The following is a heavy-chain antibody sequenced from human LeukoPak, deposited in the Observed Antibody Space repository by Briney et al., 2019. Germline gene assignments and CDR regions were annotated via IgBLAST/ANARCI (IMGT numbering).Heavy chain of an antibody. Sequence: ETLSLTCAVYGGSFSGYYWSWIRQPPGKGLEWVSSISSSSSYIYYADSVKGRFTISRDNAKNSLYLQMNSLRAEDTAVYYCARDGATVTTYWGQGTLVTVSS. V-gene: IGHV3-21*01. CDR1: GGSFSGYY. CDR2: ISSSSSYI. D-gene: IGHD4-17*01. CDR3: ARDGATVTTY. J-gene: IGHJ4*02.